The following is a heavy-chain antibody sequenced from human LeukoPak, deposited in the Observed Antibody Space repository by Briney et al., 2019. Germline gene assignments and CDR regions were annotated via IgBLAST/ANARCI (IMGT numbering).Heavy chain of an antibody. V-gene: IGHV3-21*01. Sequence: PGGFLRLSCAASGFIFSRYSLNWVRQAPGKGLEWVASISSSGSYRYYADSVKGRLTISRDNAKNSLYLQMNSLRAEDTAVYYCAREYDSSGYYWLGAFDIWGQGTMVTVSS. CDR3: AREYDSSGYYWLGAFDI. J-gene: IGHJ3*02. D-gene: IGHD3-22*01. CDR1: GFIFSRYS. CDR2: ISSSGSYR.